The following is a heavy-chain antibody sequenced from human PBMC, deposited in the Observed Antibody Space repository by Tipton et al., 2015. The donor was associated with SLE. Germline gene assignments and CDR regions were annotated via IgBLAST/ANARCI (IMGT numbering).Heavy chain of an antibody. CDR2: INPTGSYT. J-gene: IGHJ5*01. CDR3: ARDLGGYSTSSGWFDS. CDR1: GYTFSSYY. Sequence: QSGAEVKKPGASVKVSCKASGYTFSSYYMHWVRQAPGQGLEWMGIINPTGSYTKYAQKFQGRVTITTDESTSTAYMELSSLRSEDTAVYYCARDLGGYSTSSGWFDSWGQGSLVTVSS. D-gene: IGHD6-6*01. V-gene: IGHV1-46*01.